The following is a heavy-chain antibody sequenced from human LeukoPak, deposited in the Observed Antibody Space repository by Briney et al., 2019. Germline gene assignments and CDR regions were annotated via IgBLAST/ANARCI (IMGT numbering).Heavy chain of an antibody. Sequence: PGGSLRLSCAASGFTFGNYAMSWVRQAPGKGLEWVAVISYDGSNKYYADSVKGRFTISRDNSKNTLYLQMNSLRAEDTAVYYCATPLGWELPKREYYYYGMDVWGQGTTVTVSS. CDR2: ISYDGSNK. CDR3: ATPLGWELPKREYYYYGMDV. V-gene: IGHV3-30*03. J-gene: IGHJ6*02. CDR1: GFTFGNYA. D-gene: IGHD1-26*01.